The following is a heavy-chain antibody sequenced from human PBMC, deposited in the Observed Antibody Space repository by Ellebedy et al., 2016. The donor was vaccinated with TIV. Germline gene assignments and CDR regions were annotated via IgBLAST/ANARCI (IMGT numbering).Heavy chain of an antibody. Sequence: GESLKISCAASGFTFSAYWMSWVRQAPGKGLEWVANIKQDGSENYYVDSVKGRFTISRDNAKNSLYLQMNSLRAEDTAVYYCARARGCSGGSCSNFDYWGQGTLVTVSS. CDR3: ARARGCSGGSCSNFDY. D-gene: IGHD2-15*01. CDR1: GFTFSAYW. J-gene: IGHJ4*02. V-gene: IGHV3-7*01. CDR2: IKQDGSEN.